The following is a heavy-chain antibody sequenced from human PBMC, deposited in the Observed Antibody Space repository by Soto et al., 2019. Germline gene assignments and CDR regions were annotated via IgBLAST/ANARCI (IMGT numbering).Heavy chain of an antibody. CDR3: AKGGLMGSSWFYY. CDR2: IGGSGGST. CDR1: GFTFSSSA. Sequence: GGSLRLSCAASGFTFSSSAMSWVRQAPGKGLEWVSAIGGSGGSTYYADSVKGRFTISRDNSKNTLYLQMNSLRAEDTAVYYCAKGGLMGSSWFYYWGQGTLVTVSS. J-gene: IGHJ4*02. V-gene: IGHV3-23*01. D-gene: IGHD6-13*01.